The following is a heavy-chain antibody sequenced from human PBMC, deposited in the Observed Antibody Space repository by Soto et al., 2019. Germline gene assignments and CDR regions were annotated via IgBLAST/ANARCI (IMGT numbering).Heavy chain of an antibody. CDR3: ARDISGWSHGEVPFPLDF. Sequence: VKLAESGGGLVEPGRSLRLSCVASGFPFDDFAMNWVRQAPGKGLEWVSGINWHGKTTGYADPVRGRFIVSRDNVKNSLYLQMNSLRVEDTAIYFGARDISGWSHGEVPFPLDFWGQGTLVTVSS. J-gene: IGHJ4*02. CDR2: INWHGKTT. D-gene: IGHD3-10*01. V-gene: IGHV3-9*01. CDR1: GFPFDDFA.